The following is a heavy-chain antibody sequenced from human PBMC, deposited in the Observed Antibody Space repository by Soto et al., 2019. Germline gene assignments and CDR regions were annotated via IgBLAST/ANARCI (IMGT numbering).Heavy chain of an antibody. D-gene: IGHD4-17*01. Sequence: QITLKESGPTLVKSTQTLTLTCTFSGFSLTTNEVVVGWIRQPPGKGLEWLGFIYGNNDERYSPSLKSSLAIPQDPPNNQVVLTMANIDPADTATYYFAHRPTLTRIDHWGQGLLVSLSS. CDR3: AHRPTLTRIDH. CDR1: GFSLTTNEVV. CDR2: IYGNNDE. V-gene: IGHV2-5*01. J-gene: IGHJ4*02.